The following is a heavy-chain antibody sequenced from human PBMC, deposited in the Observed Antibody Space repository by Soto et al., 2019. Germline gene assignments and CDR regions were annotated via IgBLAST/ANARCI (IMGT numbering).Heavy chain of an antibody. D-gene: IGHD1-1*01. CDR1: GYTFSGYG. CDR2: INPNNGNT. CDR3: ARVAVRRTGTPSFPSKYNWFDP. V-gene: IGHV1-18*01. J-gene: IGHJ5*02. Sequence: ASVKVSCKASGYTFSGYGISWVRQAPGQGLEWMGWINPNNGNTNYAQNFQGRVTVTTDTSTSTAYLELRSLRSDDTAVYYCARVAVRRTGTPSFPSKYNWFDPWGRGTLVTVSS.